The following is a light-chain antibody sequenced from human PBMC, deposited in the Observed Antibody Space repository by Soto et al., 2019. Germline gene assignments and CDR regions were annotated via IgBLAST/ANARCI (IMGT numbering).Light chain of an antibody. CDR2: GAS. CDR3: HQRSNWPWT. Sequence: EILITQAPSTVSVSPGERATLSCRASQSVSSNLAWYQQKSGQAPRLLIYGASTRATGIPARFSGSGSGTEFTLTISSLEPEDSAVYYCHQRSNWPWTFGQGTKVDIK. V-gene: IGKV3-11*01. CDR1: QSVSSN. J-gene: IGKJ1*01.